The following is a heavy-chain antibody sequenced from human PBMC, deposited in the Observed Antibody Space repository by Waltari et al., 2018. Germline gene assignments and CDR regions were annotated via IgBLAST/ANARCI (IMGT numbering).Heavy chain of an antibody. CDR3: AKDAVGNTYLDH. CDR1: GFSLSNFG. Sequence: QVQLVESGGGVVQPGMSLRPSCAASGFSLSNFGMHWVRQAPGKGLEWVALTWCDGSKTYYADSVRGRFTISRDNSKNTLYLDINTLRVDDTAIYYCAKDAVGNTYLDHWGQGTLVTVSS. J-gene: IGHJ5*02. D-gene: IGHD3-10*01. V-gene: IGHV3-33*06. CDR2: TWCDGSKT.